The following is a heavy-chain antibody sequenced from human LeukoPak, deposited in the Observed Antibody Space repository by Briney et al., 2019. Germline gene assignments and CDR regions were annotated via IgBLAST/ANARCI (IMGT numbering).Heavy chain of an antibody. J-gene: IGHJ4*02. CDR2: IKPDGGEK. Sequence: GESLRLSCAASGFTFSSYMMTWVRQAPGKGLEWVANIKPDGGEKFYVDSVRGRFTISRDNAKNTLYLQMNSLRAEDTAVYYCARATFFDYWGQGTLVTVSS. V-gene: IGHV3-7*01. CDR1: GFTFSSYM. CDR3: ARATFFDY.